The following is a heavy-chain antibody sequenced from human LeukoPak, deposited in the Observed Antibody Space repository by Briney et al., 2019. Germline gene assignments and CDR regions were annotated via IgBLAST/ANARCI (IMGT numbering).Heavy chain of an antibody. CDR3: ARGTPSSSGWLYYGMDV. D-gene: IGHD6-19*01. CDR1: GFTFSSYA. J-gene: IGHJ6*02. Sequence: PGGSLRLSCAASGFTFSSYAMHWVRQAPGKGLEWVAVISYDESNKYYADSVKGRFTISRDNSKNTLYLQMNSLRAEDTAVYYCARGTPSSSGWLYYGMDVWGQGTTVTVSS. V-gene: IGHV3-30-3*01. CDR2: ISYDESNK.